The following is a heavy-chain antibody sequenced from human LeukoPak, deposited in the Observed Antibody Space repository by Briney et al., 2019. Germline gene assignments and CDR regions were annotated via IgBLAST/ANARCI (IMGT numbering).Heavy chain of an antibody. CDR2: INPNSGGT. D-gene: IGHD3-22*01. CDR1: GYTFTGYC. V-gene: IGHV1-2*06. J-gene: IGHJ4*02. Sequence: ASVKVSCKAPGYTFTGYCMHWVRQAPGQGLEWMGRINPNSGGTNYAQKFQGGVTMTRDTSISTAYMELSRLRSDDTAVYYCARVPVRDDYFDYWGQGTLVTVSS. CDR3: ARVPVRDDYFDY.